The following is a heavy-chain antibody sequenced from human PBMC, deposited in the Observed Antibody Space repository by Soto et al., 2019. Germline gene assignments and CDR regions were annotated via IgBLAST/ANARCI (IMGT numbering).Heavy chain of an antibody. CDR2: ISGSGGST. D-gene: IGHD6-6*01. V-gene: IGHV3-23*01. CDR1: GFTFSSYA. CDR3: AKSLMKRYSSSPSHYYYYYGMDV. Sequence: GGSLRLSCAASGFTFSSYAMSWVRQAPGKGLEWVSAISGSGGSTYYADSVKGRFTISRDNSKNTLYLQMNSLRAEDTAVYYCAKSLMKRYSSSPSHYYYYYGMDVWGQGTTVTVSS. J-gene: IGHJ6*02.